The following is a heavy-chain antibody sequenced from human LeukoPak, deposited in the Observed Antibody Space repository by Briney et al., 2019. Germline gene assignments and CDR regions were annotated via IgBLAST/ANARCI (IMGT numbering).Heavy chain of an antibody. CDR2: INPNSGGT. Sequence: ASVKVSCKASGYTLTSYAVNWVRQAPGQGLEWMGWINPNSGGTNYAQKFQGRVTMTRDTSISTAYMELSRLRSDDTAVYYCARDFGDSSGWTPFDYWGQGTLVTVSS. V-gene: IGHV1-2*02. J-gene: IGHJ4*02. D-gene: IGHD6-19*01. CDR1: GYTLTSYA. CDR3: ARDFGDSSGWTPFDY.